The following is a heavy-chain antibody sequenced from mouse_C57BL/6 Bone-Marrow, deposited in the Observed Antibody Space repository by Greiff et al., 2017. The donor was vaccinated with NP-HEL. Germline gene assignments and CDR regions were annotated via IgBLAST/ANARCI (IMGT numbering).Heavy chain of an antibody. Sequence: EVKLMESGGDLVKPGGSLKLSCAASGFTFSSYGMSWVRQTPDKRLEWVATISSGGSYTYYPDSVKGRFTISRDNAKNTLYLQMSSLKSEDTAMYYCARQTTVVAVDYWGQGTTLTVSS. CDR3: ARQTTVVAVDY. CDR2: ISSGGSYT. CDR1: GFTFSSYG. V-gene: IGHV5-6*01. J-gene: IGHJ2*01. D-gene: IGHD1-1*01.